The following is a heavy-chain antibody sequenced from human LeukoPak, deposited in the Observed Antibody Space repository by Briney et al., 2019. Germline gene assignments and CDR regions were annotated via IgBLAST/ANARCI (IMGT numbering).Heavy chain of an antibody. Sequence: GGSLRLSCTASGLTFSSYAMNWVRQAPGKGLEWVSSISTSPSSMYYADSVKGRFTISRDNAKNSLYLQMSSLRDEDTAVYYCARGGTYCGDGCYGTNYWGQGTLVTVSS. D-gene: IGHD2-21*02. J-gene: IGHJ4*02. V-gene: IGHV3-21*06. CDR2: ISTSPSSM. CDR3: ARGGTYCGDGCYGTNY. CDR1: GLTFSSYA.